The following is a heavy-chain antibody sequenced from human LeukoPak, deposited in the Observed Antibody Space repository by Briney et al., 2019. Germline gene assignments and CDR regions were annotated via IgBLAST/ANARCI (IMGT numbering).Heavy chain of an antibody. CDR1: GFTFSSYS. CDR3: ARTSGSYLDAFDI. D-gene: IGHD1-26*01. V-gene: IGHV3-21*01. J-gene: IGHJ3*02. CDR2: ISSSSSYI. Sequence: GGSLRLSCAASGFTFSSYSMNWVRQAPGKGLEWVSSISSSSSYIYYADSVKGRFTISRDNAKNSLYLQMNSLRAEDTAVYYCARTSGSYLDAFDIWGQGTMVTVSS.